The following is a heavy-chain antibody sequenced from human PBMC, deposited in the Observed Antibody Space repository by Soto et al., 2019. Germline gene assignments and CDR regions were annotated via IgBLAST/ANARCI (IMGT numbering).Heavy chain of an antibody. D-gene: IGHD2-2*01. Sequence: PSETLSLTCAVSSGSISSSNWWSWVRQPPGKGLEWIGEIYHSGSTNYNPSLKSRVTISVDKSKNQFSLKLSSVTAADTAVYYCAREVSIVVVPAAIQNYYYYYMDVWRKGTTVTVSS. CDR2: IYHSGST. V-gene: IGHV4-4*02. CDR3: AREVSIVVVPAAIQNYYYYYMDV. J-gene: IGHJ6*03. CDR1: SGSISSSNW.